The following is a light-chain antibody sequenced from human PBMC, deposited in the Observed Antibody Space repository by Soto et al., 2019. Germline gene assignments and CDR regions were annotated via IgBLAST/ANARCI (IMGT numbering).Light chain of an antibody. CDR1: QSVRSN. CDR2: GAS. V-gene: IGKV3-20*01. CDR3: QQYGGSPIT. Sequence: EVVMTQSPATLSVSPGERVTLCCRASQSVRSNLAWYQQKPGQAPRLLIYGASTRATGIPDRFSGSGSGTDFTLTISRLEPDDFALYFCQQYGGSPITFGLGTRLEI. J-gene: IGKJ5*01.